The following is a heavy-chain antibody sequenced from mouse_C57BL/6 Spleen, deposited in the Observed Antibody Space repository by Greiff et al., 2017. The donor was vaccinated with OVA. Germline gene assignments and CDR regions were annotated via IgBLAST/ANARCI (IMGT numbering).Heavy chain of an antibody. CDR3: ARGTNLDV. D-gene: IGHD3-3*01. V-gene: IGHV1-52*01. CDR2: IDPSDSET. CDR1: GYTFTRYW. J-gene: IGHJ1*03. Sequence: VKLQQPGAELVRPGSSVKLSCKASGYTFTRYWMHWVKQRPIQGLEWIGNIDPSDSETHYNQKFKDKATLTVDKSSSTAYMQLSSLTSEDSAVYYCARGTNLDVWGTGTTVTVSS.